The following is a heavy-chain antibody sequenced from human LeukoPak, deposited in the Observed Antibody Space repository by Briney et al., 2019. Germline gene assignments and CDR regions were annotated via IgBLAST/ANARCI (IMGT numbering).Heavy chain of an antibody. D-gene: IGHD5-24*01. CDR1: GFTFSSYS. V-gene: IGHV3-21*01. CDR3: ARVGDGYGYYYYMDV. J-gene: IGHJ6*03. Sequence: GGSLRLSCAASGFTFSSYSMNWVRQAPGKGLEWVSSISSSSSYIYYADSVRGRFTISRDNAKNSLYLQMNSLRAEDTAVYYRARVGDGYGYYYYMDVWGKGTTVTVSS. CDR2: ISSSSSYI.